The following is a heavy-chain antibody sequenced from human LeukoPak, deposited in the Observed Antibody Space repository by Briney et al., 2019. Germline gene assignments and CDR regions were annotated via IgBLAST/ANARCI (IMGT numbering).Heavy chain of an antibody. Sequence: PGGSLRLSCAASAFSFSKFALIWVRQAPGKGLEWVSAITANDGYTLYADAVKGRFTVSRDNSKNTLYLQINGLRPEDTAMYYCAKDPNGDYIGAFDFWGQGTMVTVSS. J-gene: IGHJ3*01. V-gene: IGHV3-23*01. D-gene: IGHD4-17*01. CDR2: ITANDGYT. CDR1: AFSFSKFA. CDR3: AKDPNGDYIGAFDF.